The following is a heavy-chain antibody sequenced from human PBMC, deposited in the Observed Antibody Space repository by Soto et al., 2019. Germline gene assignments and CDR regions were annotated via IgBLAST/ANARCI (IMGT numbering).Heavy chain of an antibody. CDR1: GFTFSTYA. CDR2: ISGSGGSI. Sequence: EVQLLESGGGLVQPGGSLRLSCAASGFTFSTYAMNWVRQAPGNGLEWVSAISGSGGSIHYADSVKGRFTISRDNSKNAMHLRMCRLRGEGTGLYLCVNAAWKGEVWGQGTAVTVSS. V-gene: IGHV3-23*01. J-gene: IGHJ6*02. D-gene: IGHD1-1*01. CDR3: VNAAWKGEV.